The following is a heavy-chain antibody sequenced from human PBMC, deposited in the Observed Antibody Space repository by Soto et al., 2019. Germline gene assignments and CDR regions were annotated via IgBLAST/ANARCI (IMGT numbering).Heavy chain of an antibody. D-gene: IGHD3-10*01. V-gene: IGHV3-66*01. CDR3: ARDSGSGSYPGYYYYYYMDV. J-gene: IGHJ6*03. CDR1: GFTVSSNY. CDR2: IYRGGST. Sequence: GGSLRLSCAASGFTVSSNYMSWVRQAPGKGLEWVSVIYRGGSTYYADSVKGRFTISRDNSKNTLYLQMNSLRAEDTAVYYCARDSGSGSYPGYYYYYYMDVWGKGTTVTVSS.